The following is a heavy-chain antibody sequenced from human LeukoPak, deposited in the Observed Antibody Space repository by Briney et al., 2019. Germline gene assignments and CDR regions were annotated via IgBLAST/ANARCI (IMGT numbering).Heavy chain of an antibody. Sequence: GGSLRLSCVASGFTFGKYWMSWVRQAPGKGLEWVANIKLDGSEKNYVDSVKGRFTISRDNTKNSLYLQMNSLRAEDTAVSYCARDQYDTWSRRGNFDSWGQGTLVIVSS. CDR2: IKLDGSEK. D-gene: IGHD3-3*01. CDR3: ARDQYDTWSRRGNFDS. J-gene: IGHJ4*02. CDR1: GFTFGKYW. V-gene: IGHV3-7*03.